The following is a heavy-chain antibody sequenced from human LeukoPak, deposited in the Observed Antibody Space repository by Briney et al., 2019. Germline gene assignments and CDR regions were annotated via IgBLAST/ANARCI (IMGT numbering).Heavy chain of an antibody. J-gene: IGHJ4*02. D-gene: IGHD3-10*01. CDR3: TRGTGSYYSLGY. CDR1: GFTFSSYW. CDR2: INSDGSST. Sequence: EGSLRLSCAVSGFTFSSYWMHWVRQAPGKGLVWVSRINSDGSSTIYADSVQGRFTISRDNAKNTLYLQMNSLRAEDTAVYFCTRGTGSYYSLGYWGQGTLVTVSS. V-gene: IGHV3-74*01.